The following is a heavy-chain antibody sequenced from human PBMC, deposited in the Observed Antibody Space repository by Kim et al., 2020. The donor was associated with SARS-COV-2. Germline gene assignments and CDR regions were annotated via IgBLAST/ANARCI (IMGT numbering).Heavy chain of an antibody. Sequence: SETLSFTCSVSGGSIRSGGKFWTWIRQHPAKGLEWIGYISYSGNSHYSPSLRSRVSISLQTSENQFSLELTSVTAADTAVYYCARGQPLDYWCQGILVT. J-gene: IGHJ4*02. CDR3: ARGQPLDY. V-gene: IGHV4-31*03. CDR1: GGSIRSGGKF. CDR2: ISYSGNS. D-gene: IGHD2-2*01.